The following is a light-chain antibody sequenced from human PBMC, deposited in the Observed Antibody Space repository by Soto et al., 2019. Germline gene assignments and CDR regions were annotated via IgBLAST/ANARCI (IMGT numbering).Light chain of an antibody. V-gene: IGLV2-11*01. J-gene: IGLJ2*01. CDR1: SSDVGGYNY. CDR3: CSYAGTDTFI. CDR2: DVS. Sequence: QSVLTQPRSVSGSPGQSVTISCTGTSSDVGGYNYVSWYQQHPGKAPKVMIYDVSERPSGVPDRFSGSKSGNTASLTISGLQGEDEADYYCCSYAGTDTFIFGGGTKLTVL.